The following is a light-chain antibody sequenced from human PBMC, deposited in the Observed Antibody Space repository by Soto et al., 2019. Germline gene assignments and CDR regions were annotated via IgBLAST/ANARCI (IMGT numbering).Light chain of an antibody. Sequence: QPVLTQPPSASGSPGQSVTISCTGTSSDIGAYNYVSWYQQHPGKVPKLIIHEVTKRPSGVPDRFSASKSGNTASLTVSGLQAEDEADYYCSSHGGANNFYVFGTGTKVTVL. CDR1: SSDIGAYNY. CDR2: EVT. J-gene: IGLJ1*01. CDR3: SSHGGANNFYV. V-gene: IGLV2-8*01.